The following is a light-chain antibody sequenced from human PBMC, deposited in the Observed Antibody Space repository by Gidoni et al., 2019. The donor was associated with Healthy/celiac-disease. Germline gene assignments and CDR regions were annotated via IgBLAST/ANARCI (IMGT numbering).Light chain of an antibody. CDR2: DAS. V-gene: IGKV1-5*01. Sequence: DIQMTQSPSTLSASVGDRVTITCRASQSISSWLAWYQQKPGKAPKLLIYDASSLESGVPSRFSGSGAGTEFTLTISSLQPDDFATYYCQEYNSYPPTFGGGTKVEIK. CDR1: QSISSW. J-gene: IGKJ4*01. CDR3: QEYNSYPPT.